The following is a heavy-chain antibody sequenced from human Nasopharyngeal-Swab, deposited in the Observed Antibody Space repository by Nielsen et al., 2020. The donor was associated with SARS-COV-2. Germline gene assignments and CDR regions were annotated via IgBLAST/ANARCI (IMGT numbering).Heavy chain of an antibody. CDR1: GYTFNSHD. J-gene: IGHJ4*02. CDR3: ARDCFFDGSDSSVIDH. Sequence: ASVKVSCKASGYTFNSHDMHWVRQAPGQGPEWMGINNPSGGGTSYAQKFQGRVTMTSDMSTTTVYMELSSLRSEDTAVYYCARDCFFDGSDSSVIDHWGQGTSVTVSS. D-gene: IGHD1-26*01. CDR2: NNPSGGGT. V-gene: IGHV1-46*02.